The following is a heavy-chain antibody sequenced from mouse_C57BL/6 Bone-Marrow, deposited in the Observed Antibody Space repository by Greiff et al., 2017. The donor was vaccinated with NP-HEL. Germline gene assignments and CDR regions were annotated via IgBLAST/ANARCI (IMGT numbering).Heavy chain of an antibody. Sequence: QVQLQQSGAELVRPGASVKLSCKASGYTFTSYCMSWVKQRTGQGLEWIGEIYPNSGNTYYNEKFKSKATLTADKSSSTAYMELRSLTSEDSAVYYCSSGKGGYWGRKTTLTVSS. J-gene: IGHJ2*01. V-gene: IGHV1-81*01. CDR1: GYTFTSYC. CDR3: SSGKGGY. CDR2: IYPNSGNT. D-gene: IGHD4-1*01.